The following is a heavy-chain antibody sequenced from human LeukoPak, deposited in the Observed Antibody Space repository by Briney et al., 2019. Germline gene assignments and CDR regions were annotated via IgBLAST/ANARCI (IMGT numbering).Heavy chain of an antibody. CDR2: ISSSSSYI. D-gene: IGHD1-1*01. CDR1: GFTFSSYS. Sequence: GGSLRLSCAASGFTFSSYSMNWVRQAPGKGLEWVSSISSSSSYINYADSVKGRFTISRDNAKNSLYLQMNSLRAEDTAVYYCARDLSNWKAPGSDIWGQGTMVTVSS. CDR3: ARDLSNWKAPGSDI. V-gene: IGHV3-21*01. J-gene: IGHJ3*02.